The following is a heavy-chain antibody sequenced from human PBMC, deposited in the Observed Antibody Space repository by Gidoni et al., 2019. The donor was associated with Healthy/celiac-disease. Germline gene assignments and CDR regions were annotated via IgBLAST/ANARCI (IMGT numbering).Heavy chain of an antibody. CDR1: GGSFRGYY. CDR2: INHSGST. J-gene: IGHJ4*02. V-gene: IGHV4-34*01. CDR3: ARGLRGYCSSTSCSPRRRYPY. Sequence: QVQLQQWGAGLLKPSETLSLTCAVYGGSFRGYYWSWIRQPPGKGLEWIGEINHSGSTNYNPSLKSRVTISVDTSKNQFSLKLSSVTAADTAVYYCARGLRGYCSSTSCSPRRRYPYWGQGTLVTVSS. D-gene: IGHD2-2*01.